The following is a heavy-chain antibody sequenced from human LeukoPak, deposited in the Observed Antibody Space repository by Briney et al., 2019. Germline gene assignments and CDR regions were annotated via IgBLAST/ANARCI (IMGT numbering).Heavy chain of an antibody. D-gene: IGHD3-10*01. CDR3: ARGEYGSGSSQPFGY. CDR2: MNPSGGTT. J-gene: IGHJ4*02. V-gene: IGHV1-46*01. CDR1: GYTFTSYY. Sequence: ASVKVSCKASGYTFTSYYIHWVRQAPGQGLEWMGTMNPSGGTTSYAQKLQGKITMTRDTSTSTVYMELSNLRSEDTALYYCARGEYGSGSSQPFGYWGQGTLVTVSS.